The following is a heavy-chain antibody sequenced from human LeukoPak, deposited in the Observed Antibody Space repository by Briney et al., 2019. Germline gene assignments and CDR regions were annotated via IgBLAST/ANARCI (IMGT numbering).Heavy chain of an antibody. CDR2: IKQDGSEK. CDR3: ANAIHSKAVALPFDY. CDR1: GFTFSSYW. V-gene: IGHV3-7*03. J-gene: IGHJ4*02. Sequence: PGGSLRLSCAASGFTFSSYWMSWVRQAPGKGLEWVANIKQDGSEKYYVDSVKGRFTISRDNAKNSLYLQMNSLRAEDTAVYYCANAIHSKAVALPFDYWGQGTLVTVSS. D-gene: IGHD6-19*01.